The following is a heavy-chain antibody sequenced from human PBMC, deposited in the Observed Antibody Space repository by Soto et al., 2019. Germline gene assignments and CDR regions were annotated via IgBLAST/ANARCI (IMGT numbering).Heavy chain of an antibody. CDR3: ARGWDIVVVPAPYYYGMDV. D-gene: IGHD2-2*01. J-gene: IGHJ6*02. CDR2: IIPIFGTA. CDR1: GGTFSSYA. Sequence: SVKVSCKASGGTFSSYAISWVRQAPGQGLEWMGGIIPIFGTANYAQKFQGRVTITADESTSTAYMELSSLRSEDTAVYYCARGWDIVVVPAPYYYGMDVWGQGTTVTVSS. V-gene: IGHV1-69*13.